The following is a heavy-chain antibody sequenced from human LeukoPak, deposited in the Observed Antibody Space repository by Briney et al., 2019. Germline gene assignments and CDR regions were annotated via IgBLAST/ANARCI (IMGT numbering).Heavy chain of an antibody. Sequence: GGSLRLSCAASGFTFSSYWMHWVRQAPGKGLVWVSRINSDGSSTSYADSVKGRFTISRDNAKNTLYLQMNSLRAEDTAVYYCARGGQYSYGYNYSWGQGTLVTVSS. CDR2: INSDGSST. V-gene: IGHV3-74*01. D-gene: IGHD5-18*01. J-gene: IGHJ4*02. CDR1: GFTFSSYW. CDR3: ARGGQYSYGYNYS.